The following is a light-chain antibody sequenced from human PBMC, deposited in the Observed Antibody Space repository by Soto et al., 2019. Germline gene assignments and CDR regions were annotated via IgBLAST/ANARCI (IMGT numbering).Light chain of an antibody. CDR3: QQYGSSPDT. CDR2: GAS. V-gene: IGKV3-20*01. J-gene: IGKJ1*01. CDR1: QSVSSNY. Sequence: EIVLTQSPGTLSLSPGERATLSCRASQSVSSNYLAWYQQKPGQAPRLLIYGASYRATGIPDRFSGSGSGTDFTLTIRRLEPEDFAVYYCQQYGSSPDTFGQGTKVDIK.